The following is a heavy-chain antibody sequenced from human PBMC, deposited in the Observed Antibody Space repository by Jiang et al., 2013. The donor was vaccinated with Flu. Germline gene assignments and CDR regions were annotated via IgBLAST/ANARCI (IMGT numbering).Heavy chain of an antibody. CDR1: GGSFNRYY. CDR2: IYYSGGT. D-gene: IGHD3-3*01. J-gene: IGHJ3*02. CDR3: AGLYYDYWSDYYSDPFDI. V-gene: IGHV4-59*08. Sequence: VQLVESGPGLVKPSETLSLTCTVYGGSFNRYYWSWIRQPPGKGLEWIGYIYYSGGTNYNPSLKSRVTISLDTSRNQFSLRLSSVTAADTAMYYCAGLYYDYWSDYYSDPFDIWGQGTVVTVSS.